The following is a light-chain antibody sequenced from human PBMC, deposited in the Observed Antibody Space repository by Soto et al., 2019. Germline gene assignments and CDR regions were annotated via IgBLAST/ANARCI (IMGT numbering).Light chain of an antibody. CDR3: GADHGSGSNFVYV. CDR2: VGTGGIVG. CDR1: SGYSNYK. V-gene: IGLV9-49*01. Sequence: QLVLTRPPSASASLGASVTLTCTLNSGYSNYKVDWYQQRPGKGPRFVMRVGTGGIVGSKGDGIPDRFSVLGSGLNRYLTIKNIQEEDESDYHCGADHGSGSNFVYVFGTGTKVTVL. J-gene: IGLJ1*01.